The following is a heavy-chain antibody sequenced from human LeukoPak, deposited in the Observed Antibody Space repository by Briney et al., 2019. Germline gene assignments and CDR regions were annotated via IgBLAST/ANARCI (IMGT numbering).Heavy chain of an antibody. CDR2: IYHSGST. CDR1: GYSISSGYY. D-gene: IGHD2/OR15-2a*01. CDR3: ARSLSYFNIPSWFDP. Sequence: PSETLSLTCTVSGYSISSGYYWGWIRQPPGKGLEWIGSIYHSGSTNYNPSLKSRVTISVDTSKNQFSLKLSSVTAADTAVYYCARSLSYFNIPSWFDPWGQGTLVTVSS. V-gene: IGHV4-38-2*02. J-gene: IGHJ5*02.